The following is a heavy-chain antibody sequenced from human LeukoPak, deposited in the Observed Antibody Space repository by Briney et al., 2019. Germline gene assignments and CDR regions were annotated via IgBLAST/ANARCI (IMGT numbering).Heavy chain of an antibody. J-gene: IGHJ3*02. D-gene: IGHD3-22*01. V-gene: IGHV3-53*04. Sequence: GGSLRLSCAASGYSVSGNYMRWVRQAPGKGLEWVSAIYSVGATYYTDSVKRRFTMSRHTSKNTLDLQMNSLRVEDTAVYYCARWKMEGIVVDVFDIWGQGTRVTVSS. CDR3: ARWKMEGIVVDVFDI. CDR1: GYSVSGNY. CDR2: IYSVGAT.